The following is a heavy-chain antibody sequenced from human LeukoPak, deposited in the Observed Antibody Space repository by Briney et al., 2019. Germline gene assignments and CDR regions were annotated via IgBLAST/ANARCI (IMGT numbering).Heavy chain of an antibody. CDR3: AKDGGYYDSSGYYHYFDY. J-gene: IGHJ4*02. V-gene: IGHV3-23*01. Sequence: TGGSLRLSCAASGFTFSSYAMSWVRQAPGEGLEWVSAISGSGGSTYYADSVKGRFTISRDNSKNTLYLQMNSLRAEDTAVYYCAKDGGYYDSSGYYHYFDYWGQGTLVTVSS. CDR2: ISGSGGST. CDR1: GFTFSSYA. D-gene: IGHD3-22*01.